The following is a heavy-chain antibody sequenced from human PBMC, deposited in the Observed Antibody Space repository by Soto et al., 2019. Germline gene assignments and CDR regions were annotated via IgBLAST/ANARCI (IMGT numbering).Heavy chain of an antibody. Sequence: GASVEVSCKASGYTFTSYCISWVRQAPGEGLEWMGWISAYNGNTNYAQKLQGRVTMTTDTSTSTAYMELRSLRSDDTAVYYCARVSAPDFWSGYYTGIGSAWFDPWGQGTLVTVSS. CDR1: GYTFTSYC. V-gene: IGHV1-18*04. CDR2: ISAYNGNT. CDR3: ARVSAPDFWSGYYTGIGSAWFDP. J-gene: IGHJ5*02. D-gene: IGHD3-3*01.